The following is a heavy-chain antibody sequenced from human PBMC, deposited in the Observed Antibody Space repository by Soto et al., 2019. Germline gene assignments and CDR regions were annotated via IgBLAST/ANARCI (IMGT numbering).Heavy chain of an antibody. D-gene: IGHD3-22*01. V-gene: IGHV3-64*04. CDR1: KFPFSAYA. CDR2: INNNGDTI. CDR3: ARVVVVIPPGYYYAMDV. Sequence: GGSLRLSCSAFKFPFSAYAMHWFRQAPGKGLEYVSGINNNGDTIYYADSVKGRFTISRDNGKNSLFLQMNSLRDEDTAVYYCARVVVVIPPGYYYAMDVWGQGTTVTVSS. J-gene: IGHJ6*02.